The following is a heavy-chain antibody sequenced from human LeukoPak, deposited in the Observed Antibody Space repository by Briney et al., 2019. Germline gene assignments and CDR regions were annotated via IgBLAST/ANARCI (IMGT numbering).Heavy chain of an antibody. CDR3: ARHHKQDSYSYYYYYMDV. D-gene: IGHD1-14*01. J-gene: IGHJ6*03. CDR2: INHSGIT. V-gene: IGHV4-38-2*01. CDR1: GYSIRSGHY. Sequence: PSETLSLTCAVSGYSIRSGHYWGWIRQSPGKGLEWIGSINHSGITEYNPSLKSRVTLSVDTSKNQFSLQLRSVTAADTAVYYCARHHKQDSYSYYYYYMDVWGKGTTVTVSS.